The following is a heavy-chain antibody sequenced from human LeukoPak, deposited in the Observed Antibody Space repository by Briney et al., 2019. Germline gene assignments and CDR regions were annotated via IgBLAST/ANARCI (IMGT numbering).Heavy chain of an antibody. Sequence: ASVKVSCKASGYTFTSYDINWVRQATGQGLEWMGWMNPNSGNTGYAQKFQSRVTITRNTSISTAYMELSSLRSEDTAVYYCVRDGVRDGLYFDYWGQGTLVTVSS. CDR2: MNPNSGNT. CDR3: VRDGVRDGLYFDY. D-gene: IGHD5-24*01. J-gene: IGHJ4*02. CDR1: GYTFTSYD. V-gene: IGHV1-8*03.